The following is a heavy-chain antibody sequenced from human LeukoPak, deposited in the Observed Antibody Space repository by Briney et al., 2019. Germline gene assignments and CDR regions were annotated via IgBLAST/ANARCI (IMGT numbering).Heavy chain of an antibody. CDR1: GGTFISYA. CDR3: ARNLDGYNYGGFDY. J-gene: IGHJ4*02. CDR2: IIPIFCTA. D-gene: IGHD5-24*01. Sequence: SVRVSCKASGGTFISYAISWVGQAPGKGLEWMGGIIPIFCTANYAQNFLGSVTITTDESTSPAYMELSSLRSEDTAVYYCARNLDGYNYGGFDYWGQGTLVTVSS. V-gene: IGHV1-69*05.